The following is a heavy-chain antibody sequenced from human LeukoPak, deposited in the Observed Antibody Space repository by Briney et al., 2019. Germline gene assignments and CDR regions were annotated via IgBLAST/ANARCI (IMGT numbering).Heavy chain of an antibody. Sequence: SETLSLTCTVSGGSISSYYWSWIRQPPGKGLEWIGYIYYSGSTNYNPSLKSRVTISVDTSKNQFSLKLSSVTGADTAVDYCATQKRGTVAYYYYYMDVWGKGTTVTVSS. J-gene: IGHJ6*03. CDR3: ATQKRGTVAYYYYYMDV. V-gene: IGHV4-59*01. CDR2: IYYSGST. D-gene: IGHD1-1*01. CDR1: GGSISSYY.